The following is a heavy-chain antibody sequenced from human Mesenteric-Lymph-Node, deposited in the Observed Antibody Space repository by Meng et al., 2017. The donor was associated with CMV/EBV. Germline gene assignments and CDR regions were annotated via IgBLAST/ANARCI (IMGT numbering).Heavy chain of an antibody. CDR3: AREGSGSYHFDY. Sequence: GESLKISCAASGFNFRDYYMSWIRQAPGKGLEWVSYISSSDNTNYADSVKGRFTISRDNAKESLYLQMNSLRAEDTAVYYCAREGSGSYHFDYWGQGTLVTVSS. D-gene: IGHD1-26*01. CDR1: GFNFRDYY. V-gene: IGHV3-11*01. CDR2: ISSSDNT. J-gene: IGHJ4*02.